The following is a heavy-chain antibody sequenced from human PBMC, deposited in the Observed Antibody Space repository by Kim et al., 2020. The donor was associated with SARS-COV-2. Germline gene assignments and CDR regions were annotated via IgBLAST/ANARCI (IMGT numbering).Heavy chain of an antibody. D-gene: IGHD3-22*01. Sequence: SETLSLTCTVSGGSISSSSYYWGWIRQPPGKGLEWIGSIYYSGSTYYNPSLKSRVTISVDTSKNQFSLKLSSVTAADTAVYYCARHPLITMIVVVMLDAFDIWGQGTMVTVSS. CDR2: IYYSGST. J-gene: IGHJ3*02. V-gene: IGHV4-39*01. CDR1: GGSISSSSYY. CDR3: ARHPLITMIVVVMLDAFDI.